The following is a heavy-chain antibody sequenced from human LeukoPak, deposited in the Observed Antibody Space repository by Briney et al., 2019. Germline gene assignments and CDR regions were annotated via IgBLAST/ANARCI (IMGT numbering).Heavy chain of an antibody. D-gene: IGHD5-18*01. CDR1: GFILGNAW. Sequence: GGSLRLSCAASGFILGNAWMSWVRQAPGKGLEWVAHIKRDFEGATQHYAASVNGRFTISKDESKNIVFLQMSSLRTEDTAVYFCTTEGFTYGHHSFDSWGQGTLVTVSS. CDR3: TTEGFTYGHHSFDS. V-gene: IGHV3-15*06. CDR2: IKRDFEGATQ. J-gene: IGHJ4*02.